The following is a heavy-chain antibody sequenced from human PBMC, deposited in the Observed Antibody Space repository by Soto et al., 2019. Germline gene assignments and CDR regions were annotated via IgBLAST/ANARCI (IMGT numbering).Heavy chain of an antibody. CDR3: ARNSGYDSYNWFDP. D-gene: IGHD5-12*01. J-gene: IGHJ5*02. CDR1: GYTFTSYD. V-gene: IGHV1-8*01. CDR2: MNPNSGNT. Sequence: GASVKVSCKASGYTFTSYDISWVRQATGQGLEWMGWMNPNSGNTGYAQKFQGRVTMTRNTSISTAYMELSSLRSEDTAVYYCARNSGYDSYNWFDPWGQGTLVTVSS.